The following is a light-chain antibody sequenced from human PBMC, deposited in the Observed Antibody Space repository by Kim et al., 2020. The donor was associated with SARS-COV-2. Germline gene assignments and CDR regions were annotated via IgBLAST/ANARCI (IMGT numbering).Light chain of an antibody. CDR2: GAS. CDR3: QQYGSSPVT. CDR1: QSVSRTY. J-gene: IGKJ2*01. Sequence: LSPGERATLSCRASQSVSRTYLAWYQHKLGQAPRLLIFGASNRANGIPDRFSGSGSGTDFTLNINRLEAEDFAVYYCQQYGSSPVTFGQGTKLEI. V-gene: IGKV3-20*01.